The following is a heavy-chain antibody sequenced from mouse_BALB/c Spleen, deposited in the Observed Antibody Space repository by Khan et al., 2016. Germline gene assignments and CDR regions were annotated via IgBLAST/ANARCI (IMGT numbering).Heavy chain of an antibody. CDR1: GYSITSGYD. J-gene: IGHJ2*01. Sequence: DVQLQESGPGLAKTSQSLSLTCTVTGYSITSGYDWNWIRQFPGNKLEWMGYICYSGSTNYNPSLKSRISITRDTSKNQFFLQLNSVTTEDPATYYCARTARIKYWGQGTTLTVSS. CDR3: ARTARIKY. D-gene: IGHD1-2*01. V-gene: IGHV3-2*02. CDR2: ICYSGST.